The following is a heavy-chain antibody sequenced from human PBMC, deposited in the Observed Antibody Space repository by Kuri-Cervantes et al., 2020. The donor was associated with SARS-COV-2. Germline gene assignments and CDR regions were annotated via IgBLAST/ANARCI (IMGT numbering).Heavy chain of an antibody. V-gene: IGHV2-70*11. CDR1: GGSISSYY. CDR2: IEWDDDK. D-gene: IGHD6-13*01. CDR3: ARMVAAAAGGMDV. Sequence: TLSLTCTVSGGSISSYYWSWIRQPPGKALEWLARIEWDDDKYYSTSLKTRLTISKDTSKNQVVLTMTNMDPVDTATYYCARMVAAAAGGMDVWGKGTTVTVSS. J-gene: IGHJ6*04.